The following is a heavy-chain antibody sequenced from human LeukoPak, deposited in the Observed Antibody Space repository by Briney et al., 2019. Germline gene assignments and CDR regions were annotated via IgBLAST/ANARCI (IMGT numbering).Heavy chain of an antibody. J-gene: IGHJ4*02. CDR1: GFTFSSYW. V-gene: IGHV3-7*01. Sequence: PGGSLRLSGAAFGFTFSSYWMSWVGQAPGKGLEWVASIKQDGSEEYYVDSVKGRFTISRDNAKNSLYLQMNSLRAEDTAVYYCATLDTTKYFSASDYWGQGTLVIVSS. CDR2: IKQDGSEE. CDR3: ATLDTTKYFSASDY. D-gene: IGHD2/OR15-2a*01.